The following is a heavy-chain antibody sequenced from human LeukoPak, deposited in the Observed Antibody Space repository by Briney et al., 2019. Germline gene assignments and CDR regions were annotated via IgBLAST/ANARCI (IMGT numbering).Heavy chain of an antibody. CDR1: GFTFSSYS. CDR2: ISSSSSHI. J-gene: IGHJ5*02. D-gene: IGHD3-3*01. V-gene: IGHV3-21*01. Sequence: GGSLRLSCAASGFTFSSYSVNWVRQAPGEGLEWVSSISSSSSHIFYADSVKGRLTISRDNAKNSLYLQMNSLRAEDTAVYYCAREYPDPTYYDFWSGYYHSWFDPWGQGTLVTVSS. CDR3: AREYPDPTYYDFWSGYYHSWFDP.